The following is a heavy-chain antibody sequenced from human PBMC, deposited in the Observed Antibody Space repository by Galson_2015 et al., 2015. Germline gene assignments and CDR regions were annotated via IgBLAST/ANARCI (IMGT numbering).Heavy chain of an antibody. D-gene: IGHD4-23*01. V-gene: IGHV3-23*01. Sequence: SLRLSCAASGFTFSSYAMSWVRQAPGKGLDWVAAISGSGVSTYYADSVKGRFTISRDNSKNTLFLQTNSLRAEDTAVYYCAKPYYGSNASVNDAFDIWGQGTMVTVSS. CDR3: AKPYYGSNASVNDAFDI. CDR1: GFTFSSYA. CDR2: ISGSGVST. J-gene: IGHJ3*02.